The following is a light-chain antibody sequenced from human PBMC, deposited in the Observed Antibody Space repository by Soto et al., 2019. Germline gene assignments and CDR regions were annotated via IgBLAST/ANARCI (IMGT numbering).Light chain of an antibody. CDR1: HNISSTY. Sequence: VVLTQSPGTLSLSPGEGATLSCRASHNISSTYLAWYQQKPGQAPRLLIYGASSRATGIPDRFSGSGSGTDFTLTVSRLEPEDFALFYCHHYGSSMYTFAQGTRLDIK. CDR3: HHYGSSMYT. V-gene: IGKV3-20*01. J-gene: IGKJ2*01. CDR2: GAS.